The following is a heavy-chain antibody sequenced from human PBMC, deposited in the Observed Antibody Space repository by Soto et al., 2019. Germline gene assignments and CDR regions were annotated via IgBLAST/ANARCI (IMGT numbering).Heavy chain of an antibody. J-gene: IGHJ4*02. CDR1: GYSFTSHC. CDR2: INAGNGNT. D-gene: IGHD1-20*01. V-gene: IGHV1-3*01. CDR3: ARGITLPTPLDY. Sequence: AASVKVSCKAIGYSFTSHCMLWGRQAPGQGLEWVGWINAGNGNTKYSQKFQGRVTITRDTSASTAYMELSSLRSEDTAVYYCARGITLPTPLDYWGQGTLVTVSS.